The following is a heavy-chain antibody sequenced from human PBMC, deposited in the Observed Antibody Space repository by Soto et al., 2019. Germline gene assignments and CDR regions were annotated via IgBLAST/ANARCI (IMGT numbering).Heavy chain of an antibody. CDR3: ARDGFYVFSGSRVRPVACTIAYYYYSMDV. D-gene: IGHD6-19*01. Sequence: ASVKVSCKASGYTFTSYGISWVRQAPGQGLEWMGWISAYNGNTNYAQKLQGRVTMTTDTSTSTAYMELSRLRSDDTAVDYCARDGFYVFSGSRVRPVACTIAYYYYSMDVWG. CDR1: GYTFTSYG. CDR2: ISAYNGNT. J-gene: IGHJ6*02. V-gene: IGHV1-18*01.